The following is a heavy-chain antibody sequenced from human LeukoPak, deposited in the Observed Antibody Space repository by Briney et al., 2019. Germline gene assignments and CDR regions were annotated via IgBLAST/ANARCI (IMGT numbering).Heavy chain of an antibody. CDR3: AKDGDIWLGDLNWFDP. V-gene: IGHV3-23*01. CDR1: GFTFTSYA. Sequence: GGSLRLSCAAPGFTFTSYALSWVRQAPGKGLEWVSTISGGGGNTHYADSVKGRFTISRDISKNMLYLQMNSLRAEDTAVYYCAKDGDIWLGDLNWFDPWGQGTLVTVSS. D-gene: IGHD3-10*01. J-gene: IGHJ5*02. CDR2: ISGGGGNT.